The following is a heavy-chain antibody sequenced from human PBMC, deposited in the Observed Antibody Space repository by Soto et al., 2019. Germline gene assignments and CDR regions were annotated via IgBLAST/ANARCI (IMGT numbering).Heavy chain of an antibody. CDR3: ARGMTTVHKLDS. Sequence: QLQLQESGSGLVKPSQTLSLTCAVSGGSISSGGYSWNWIRQPQGKGLEWIWDIYHRGSTYYNPSIKIRVTISLDSSKKQFALKLSSVTAAETAVYYCARGMTTVHKLDSGCQGTLVTVSS. CDR1: GGSISSGGYS. J-gene: IGHJ5*01. V-gene: IGHV4-30-2*01. D-gene: IGHD4-17*01. CDR2: IYHRGST.